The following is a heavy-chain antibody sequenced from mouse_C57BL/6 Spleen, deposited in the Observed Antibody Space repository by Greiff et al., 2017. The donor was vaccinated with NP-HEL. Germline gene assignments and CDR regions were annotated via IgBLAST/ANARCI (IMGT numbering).Heavy chain of an antibody. J-gene: IGHJ2*01. CDR3: ERGTYYFDY. D-gene: IGHD3-3*01. V-gene: IGHV1-69*01. CDR1: GYTFTSYW. CDR2: LDPSDSYT. Sequence: VQLQQPGAELVMPGASVKLSCKASGYTFTSYWMHWVQQRPGQGLEWIGELDPSDSYTNSNQKFKGKSTLTVDKSSSTAYMQLSSLTSEDSAVYYCERGTYYFDYWGQGTTLTVSS.